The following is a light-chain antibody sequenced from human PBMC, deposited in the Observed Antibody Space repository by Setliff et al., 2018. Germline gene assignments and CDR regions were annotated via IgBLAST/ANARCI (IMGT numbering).Light chain of an antibody. V-gene: IGLV2-14*03. CDR2: DVS. CDR1: SSYVGAYNY. Sequence: QSALTQPASVSGSPGQSITISCTGTSSYVGAYNYVSWYQQHPGKAPKLMIYDVSNRSSGVSNRFSGSKSGNTASLTISGLQAEDEADYYCSSYTTSSSYVFGAGTKVTVL. J-gene: IGLJ1*01. CDR3: SSYTTSSSYV.